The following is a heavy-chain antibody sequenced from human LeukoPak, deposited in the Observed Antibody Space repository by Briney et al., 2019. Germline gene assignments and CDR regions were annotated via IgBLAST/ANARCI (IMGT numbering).Heavy chain of an antibody. V-gene: IGHV3-30*18. D-gene: IGHD5-12*01. CDR3: AKDREWLLLYYYYGMDV. Sequence: GRSLRLSCAASGFTFSSYGMHWARQAPGKGLEWVAVISYDGSNKYYADSVKGRFTISRDNSKNTLYLQMNSLRAEDTAVYYCAKDREWLLLYYYYGMDVWGQGTTVTVSS. J-gene: IGHJ6*02. CDR1: GFTFSSYG. CDR2: ISYDGSNK.